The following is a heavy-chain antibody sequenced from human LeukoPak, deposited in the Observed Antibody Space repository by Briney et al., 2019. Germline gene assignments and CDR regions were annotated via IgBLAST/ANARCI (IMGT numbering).Heavy chain of an antibody. CDR3: AELGITMIGGV. J-gene: IGHJ6*04. CDR1: GFTFSSYE. V-gene: IGHV3-48*03. Sequence: GGSLRFSCAASGFTFSSYEMNWVHQAPGKRLEWISYISSSGSTIDYADSVKGRFTISRDNAKNSLYLQMNSLRAEDTAVYYCAELGITMIGGVWGKGTTVTISS. D-gene: IGHD3-10*02. CDR2: ISSSGSTI.